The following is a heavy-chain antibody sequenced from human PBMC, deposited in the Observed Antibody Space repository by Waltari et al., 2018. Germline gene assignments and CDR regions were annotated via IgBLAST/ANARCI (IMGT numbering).Heavy chain of an antibody. J-gene: IGHJ3*02. CDR3: ARAYYYDSSGSTPDAFDI. CDR1: GYTFTSYG. Sequence: QVQLVQSGAEVKKPGASVKVSCKASGYTFTSYGISWVRQAPGQGLEWMGWISAYNGNTNYAQKRQGRVTMTTDTSTSTAYMELRSLRSDDTAVYYCARAYYYDSSGSTPDAFDIWGQGTMVTVSS. CDR2: ISAYNGNT. V-gene: IGHV1-18*01. D-gene: IGHD3-22*01.